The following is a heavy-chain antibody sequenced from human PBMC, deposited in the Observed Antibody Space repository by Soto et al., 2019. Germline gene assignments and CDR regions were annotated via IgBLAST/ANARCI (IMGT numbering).Heavy chain of an antibody. CDR3: AKMIGVNGFDP. Sequence: EVQVVESGGGLVQPGGSLRLSCAASGFNVSSNYMSWVRQAPGKGLEWVSIIYTGGGTYYADSVKGRFTISKHNSNNTVYLQMNSLRAEDTAVYYCAKMIGVNGFDPWGQGAHVTVSS. CDR1: GFNVSSNY. V-gene: IGHV3-53*04. J-gene: IGHJ5*02. CDR2: IYTGGGT. D-gene: IGHD3-22*01.